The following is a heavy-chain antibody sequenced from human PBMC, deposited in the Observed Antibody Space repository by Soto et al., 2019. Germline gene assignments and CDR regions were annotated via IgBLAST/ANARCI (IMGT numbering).Heavy chain of an antibody. V-gene: IGHV3-30-3*01. D-gene: IGHD4-17*01. CDR1: GFTFSSYA. Sequence: QVQLVESGGGVVQPGRSLRLSCAASGFTFSSYAMHWVRQAPGKGLEWVAVISYDGSNKYYADSVKGRFTISRDNSKNTLYLQMNSLRAEDTAVYYCARDRVHDYGDYVGYFDYRGQGTLVTVSS. CDR2: ISYDGSNK. CDR3: ARDRVHDYGDYVGYFDY. J-gene: IGHJ4*02.